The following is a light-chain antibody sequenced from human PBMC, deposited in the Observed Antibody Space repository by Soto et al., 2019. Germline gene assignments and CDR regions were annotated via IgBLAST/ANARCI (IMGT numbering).Light chain of an antibody. Sequence: DIQMTQSPSTLSASIGDRVTITCRATQSINRWLAWYQQKPGKVPKLLISQASSLESGVPSRFSGSGSGAEFTLTISGLQPEDFATYYCQQYNSYPYTFGQGTQLEIK. J-gene: IGKJ2*01. V-gene: IGKV1-5*03. CDR1: QSINRW. CDR3: QQYNSYPYT. CDR2: QAS.